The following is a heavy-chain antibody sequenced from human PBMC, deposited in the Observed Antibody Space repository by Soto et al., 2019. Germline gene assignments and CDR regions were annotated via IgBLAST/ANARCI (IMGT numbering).Heavy chain of an antibody. CDR2: IYHSGTF. Sequence: QVRLQESGPGLVEPSGTLSLTCAVSGDSVSSSSCWSWVRQAPGKGLEWIGEIYHSGTFNYNPSLASRVSVSVDKSRNQLAVNLKSVTAADTAVYYCVRSVPAATWQYSGMDVWGQGTTVTVSS. D-gene: IGHD2-2*01. J-gene: IGHJ6*02. V-gene: IGHV4-4*02. CDR1: GDSVSSSSC. CDR3: VRSVPAATWQYSGMDV.